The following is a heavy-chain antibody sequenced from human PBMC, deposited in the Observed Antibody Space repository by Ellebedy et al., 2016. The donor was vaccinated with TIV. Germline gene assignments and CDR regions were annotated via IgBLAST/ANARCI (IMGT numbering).Heavy chain of an antibody. Sequence: SETLSLXXTVSGGSISSYYWSWIRQPPGKGLEWIGYIYYSGSTNYNPSLKSRVTISVDTSKNQFSLKLSSVTAADTAVYYCATFTVAGYFDYWGQGTLVTVSS. CDR1: GGSISSYY. D-gene: IGHD6-19*01. V-gene: IGHV4-59*08. CDR3: ATFTVAGYFDY. J-gene: IGHJ4*02. CDR2: IYYSGST.